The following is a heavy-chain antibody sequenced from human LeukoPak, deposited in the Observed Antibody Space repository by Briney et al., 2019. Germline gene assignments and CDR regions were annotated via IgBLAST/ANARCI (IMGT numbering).Heavy chain of an antibody. CDR1: GGSISSYY. D-gene: IGHD4-17*01. CDR3: ARPRPYGDYYFDY. V-gene: IGHV4-59*12. CDR2: IYYSGST. J-gene: IGHJ4*02. Sequence: PSETLSLTCTVSGGSISSYYWSWIRQPPGKGLEWIGCIYYSGSTNYNPSLKSRVTISVDTSKNQFSLKLSSVTAADTAVYYCARPRPYGDYYFDYWGQGTLVTVSS.